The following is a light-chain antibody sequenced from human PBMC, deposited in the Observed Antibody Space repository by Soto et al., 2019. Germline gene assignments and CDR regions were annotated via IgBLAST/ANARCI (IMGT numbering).Light chain of an antibody. Sequence: DIQMTQSPSSLSASVGDRVTITCRASQGISTYLVWYQQKPGTVPKLLIFAASTLQSGVPSRFSGSGSGTDFTLTISSPQPEDVATYYCQNYNGAPWTFGQGTKVEIK. CDR2: AAS. CDR3: QNYNGAPWT. CDR1: QGISTY. V-gene: IGKV1-27*01. J-gene: IGKJ1*01.